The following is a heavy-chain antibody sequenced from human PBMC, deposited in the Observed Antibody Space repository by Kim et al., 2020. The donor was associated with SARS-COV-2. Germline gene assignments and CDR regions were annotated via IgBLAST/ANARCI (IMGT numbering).Heavy chain of an antibody. CDR3: ARDLQDYYGMDV. V-gene: IGHV3-21*01. D-gene: IGHD4-4*01. CDR1: GFTFSSYS. CDR2: ISSSNTYI. J-gene: IGHJ6*02. Sequence: GGSLRLSCAASGFTFSSYSINWVRQAPGKGLEWLASISSSNTYIYYADSVKGRFTISRDNAKNSVYLQMNSLRAEDTSVYYCARDLQDYYGMDVWGQGTTVTVSS.